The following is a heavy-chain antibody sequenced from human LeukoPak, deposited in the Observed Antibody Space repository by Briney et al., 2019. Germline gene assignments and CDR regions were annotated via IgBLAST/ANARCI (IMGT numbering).Heavy chain of an antibody. CDR3: ARGSGGRTIWVVVPAAQSSNYYYYGMDV. V-gene: IGHV3-30-3*01. D-gene: IGHD2-2*01. CDR2: ISYDGSSK. Sequence: GRTLPLSCAASGFPFSSYVMHWVRQAPGKGLEWVAVISYDGSSKYYADSVKGRFTISRDNSKNTLYLQMNSLRAEDTAVYYCARGSGGRTIWVVVPAAQSSNYYYYGMDVWGQGATVTVSS. CDR1: GFPFSSYV. J-gene: IGHJ6*02.